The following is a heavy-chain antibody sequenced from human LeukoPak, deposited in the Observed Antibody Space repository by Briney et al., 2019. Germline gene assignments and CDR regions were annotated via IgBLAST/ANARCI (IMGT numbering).Heavy chain of an antibody. Sequence: PGGSLRLSCAASGFTFSSYGMHWVRQALGKGLEWVAVIWYDGSNKYYADSVKGRFTISRDNSKNTLYLQMNSLRAEDTAVYYCARESGYCSSTSCPAFDYWGQGTLVTVSS. J-gene: IGHJ4*02. CDR1: GFTFSSYG. D-gene: IGHD2-2*01. CDR3: ARESGYCSSTSCPAFDY. CDR2: IWYDGSNK. V-gene: IGHV3-33*08.